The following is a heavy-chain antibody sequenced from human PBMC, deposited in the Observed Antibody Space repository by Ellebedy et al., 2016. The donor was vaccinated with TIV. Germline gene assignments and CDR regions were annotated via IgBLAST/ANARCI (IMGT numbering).Heavy chain of an antibody. J-gene: IGHJ4*02. CDR2: IDTRSDYI. CDR1: GFTFGDFY. CDR3: AKDYDEHDMAFDY. D-gene: IGHD5-12*01. Sequence: GESLKISCAASGFTFGDFYMSWIRQAPGKGLEWLSYIDTRSDYINYAESVRGRFTISRDNAKNSLYLQMNNLKVEDTATYYCAKDYDEHDMAFDYWGQGALVTVSS. V-gene: IGHV3-11*06.